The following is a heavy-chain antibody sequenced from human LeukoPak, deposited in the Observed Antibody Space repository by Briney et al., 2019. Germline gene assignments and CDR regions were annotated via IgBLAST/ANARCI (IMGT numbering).Heavy chain of an antibody. CDR1: GYTFTGYY. D-gene: IGHD3-10*01. CDR3: ARAGRITMVRGVIEPFDY. CDR2: INPNSGGT. Sequence: ASVKVSCKASGYTFTGYYMHWVRQAPGQGLEWMGWINPNSGGTNYAQKFQGWVTMTRDTSISTAYMELSRLRSDDTAVYYCARAGRITMVRGVIEPFDYWGQGTLVTVSS. V-gene: IGHV1-2*04. J-gene: IGHJ4*02.